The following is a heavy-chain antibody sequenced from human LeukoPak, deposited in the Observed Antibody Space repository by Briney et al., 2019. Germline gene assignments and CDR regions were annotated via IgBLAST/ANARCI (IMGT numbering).Heavy chain of an antibody. Sequence: PGRSLRLSCAASGLTFSSYGMHWVRQAPGKGLEWVAVISYDGSNKYYADSVKGRFTISRDNSKNTLYLQMNSLRAEDTAVYYCAKDYCSSTSCYSFDYWGQGTLVTVSS. CDR1: GLTFSSYG. CDR3: AKDYCSSTSCYSFDY. D-gene: IGHD2-2*01. J-gene: IGHJ4*02. CDR2: ISYDGSNK. V-gene: IGHV3-30*18.